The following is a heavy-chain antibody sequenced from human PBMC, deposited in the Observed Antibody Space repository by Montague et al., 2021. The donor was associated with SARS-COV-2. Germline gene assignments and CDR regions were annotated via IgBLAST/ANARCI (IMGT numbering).Heavy chain of an antibody. D-gene: IGHD3-9*01. CDR1: GGSISSNS. Sequence: SETLSLTCTVSGGSISSNSWNWIWHPQGTGVEWIAYIYYIGSTNXXPSLTSRVTIPVDTSKNQFSLKLSSVTDADTTVYYCARSRENYNILTGYPYYFDYWGQGTLVTVSS. V-gene: IGHV4-59*01. J-gene: IGHJ4*02. CDR2: IYYIGST. CDR3: ARSRENYNILTGYPYYFDY.